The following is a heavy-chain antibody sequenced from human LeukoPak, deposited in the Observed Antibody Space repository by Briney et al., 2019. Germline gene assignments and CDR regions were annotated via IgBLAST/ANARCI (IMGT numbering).Heavy chain of an antibody. CDR1: GFTFSNYW. CDR3: AKVPGYSSGWYGSHFDY. J-gene: IGHJ4*02. CDR2: IKQDGSEE. V-gene: IGHV3-7*03. Sequence: PGGSLRLSCVGSGFTFSNYWMTWVRQAPGKGLEWVANIKQDGSEEYHVDSVKGRFTISRDNSKNTLYLQMNSLRAEDTAVYYCAKVPGYSSGWYGSHFDYWGQGTLVTVSS. D-gene: IGHD6-19*01.